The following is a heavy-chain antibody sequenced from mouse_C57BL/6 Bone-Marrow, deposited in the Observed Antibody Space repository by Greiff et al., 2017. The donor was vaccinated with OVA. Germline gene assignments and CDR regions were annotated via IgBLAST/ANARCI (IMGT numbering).Heavy chain of an antibody. J-gene: IGHJ1*03. V-gene: IGHV1-50*01. Sequence: QVQLQQPGAELVKPGASVKLSCKASGYTFTSYWMQWVKQRPGQGLEWIGEIDPSDSYTNYNQKFKGKATLTVDTSSSTAYMQLSSLTSEDSAVYYCATVLRYVDDWGTGTTVTVSS. D-gene: IGHD5-1*01. CDR1: GYTFTSYW. CDR3: ATVLRYVDD. CDR2: IDPSDSYT.